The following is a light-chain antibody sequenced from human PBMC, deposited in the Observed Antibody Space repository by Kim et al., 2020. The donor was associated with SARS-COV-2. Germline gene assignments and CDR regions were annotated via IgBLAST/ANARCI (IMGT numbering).Light chain of an antibody. J-gene: IGLJ3*02. CDR2: NDD. CDR1: SSNIGIYA. V-gene: IGLV1-44*01. Sequence: ELTQPPSASGTPGQRVKISCSGSSSNIGIYAVHWYQLFPGTAPKLLIYNDDRRPSGVPDRFSGSKSGTSASLVLSGLLSDDEADYYCATWDDSLEAWVFGGGTQLTVL. CDR3: ATWDDSLEAWV.